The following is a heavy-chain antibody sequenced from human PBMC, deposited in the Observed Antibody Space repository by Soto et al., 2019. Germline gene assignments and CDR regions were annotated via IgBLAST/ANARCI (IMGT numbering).Heavy chain of an antibody. CDR3: ARAPTYSGNHYFDN. CDR2: VWYDGNNA. V-gene: IGHV3-33*01. CDR1: GFTFSSHG. Sequence: PGGSLRLSCAASGFTFSSHGMRWIRQAPGKGLEWVALVWYDGNNAYYADSVKGRFTISRDNSKNLVYLQMNSLRADDTAVYYCARAPTYSGNHYFDNWGQGTLVTVSS. D-gene: IGHD1-26*01. J-gene: IGHJ4*02.